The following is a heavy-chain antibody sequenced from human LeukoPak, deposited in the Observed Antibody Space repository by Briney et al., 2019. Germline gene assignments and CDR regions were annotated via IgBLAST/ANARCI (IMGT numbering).Heavy chain of an antibody. V-gene: IGHV3-7*01. J-gene: IGHJ4*02. D-gene: IGHD3-3*01. CDR2: IKYDGREL. CDR1: GFIFSSYW. Sequence: GGSLRLSCAASGFIFSSYWMSWVRQAPGKGPEWVANIKYDGRELYYADSMRGRFTISRDNAKNSLYLQMNSLRAEDTAVYYCATRATTVFGGVISRYFDYWGQGTLVTVSS. CDR3: ATRATTVFGGVISRYFDY.